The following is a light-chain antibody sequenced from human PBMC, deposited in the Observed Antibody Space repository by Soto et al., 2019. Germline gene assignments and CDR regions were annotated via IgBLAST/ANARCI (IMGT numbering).Light chain of an antibody. CDR3: QHYNSYSEA. CDR1: QTISSW. V-gene: IGKV1-5*03. CDR2: KES. J-gene: IGKJ1*01. Sequence: DIQMTQSPSTLSGSVGDRVTITFRASQTISSWLAWYQQKPGKAPKLLIYKESTLKSGVPSRFSGSGSGTEFTLTISSLQPDDFATYYCQHYNSYSEAFGQGTKVDIK.